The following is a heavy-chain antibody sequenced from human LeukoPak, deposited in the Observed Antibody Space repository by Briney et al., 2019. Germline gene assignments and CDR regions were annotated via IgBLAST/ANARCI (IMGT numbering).Heavy chain of an antibody. Sequence: GGSLRLSCAASGFTFSNAWMSWVRQAPGKGLEWVSSISSSSSYIYYADSVKGRFTISRDNAKNSLYLQMNSLRAEDTAVYYCARGGTRNYYYYYMDVWGKGTTVTVSS. D-gene: IGHD1-1*01. CDR3: ARGGTRNYYYYYMDV. CDR1: GFTFSNAW. V-gene: IGHV3-21*01. CDR2: ISSSSSYI. J-gene: IGHJ6*03.